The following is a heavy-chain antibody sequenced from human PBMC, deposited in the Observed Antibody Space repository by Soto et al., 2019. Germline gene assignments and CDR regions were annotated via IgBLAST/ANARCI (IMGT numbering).Heavy chain of an antibody. V-gene: IGHV3-23*01. Sequence: GSLRLSCAASGFTFSSYAMSWVRQAPGKGLEWVSAISGSGGSTYYADSVKGRFTISRDNSKNTLYLQMNSLRAEDTAVYYCAKGGPIVVVVAATPNYWGQGTLVTVSS. J-gene: IGHJ4*02. CDR3: AKGGPIVVVVAATPNY. D-gene: IGHD2-15*01. CDR1: GFTFSSYA. CDR2: ISGSGGST.